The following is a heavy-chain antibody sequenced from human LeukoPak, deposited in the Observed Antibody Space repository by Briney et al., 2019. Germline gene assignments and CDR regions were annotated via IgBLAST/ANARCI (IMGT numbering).Heavy chain of an antibody. D-gene: IGHD5-12*01. J-gene: IGHJ4*02. CDR3: AKAKPAGYSGYDFDY. V-gene: IGHV4-31*03. CDR1: GGSVSSGGYY. Sequence: SQTLSLTCTVSGGSVSSGGYYWSWIRQHPGKGLEWIGNIYYSGSTYYNPSLESRVTISVDTSKNQFCMKLSSVTAAETAVYYCAKAKPAGYSGYDFDYWGQGTLVTVSS. CDR2: IYYSGST.